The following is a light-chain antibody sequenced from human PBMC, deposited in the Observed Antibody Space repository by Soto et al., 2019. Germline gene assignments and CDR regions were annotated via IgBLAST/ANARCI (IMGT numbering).Light chain of an antibody. Sequence: KQSPDALSLTKGERATLSCRASQTVSSNYLAWCQQRPGQAPRLLIYGASTRAAGIPDRFSGSGSGTDFTLTITRLEPEDSAGYLCQQYTGPPTTFGQGTRLDI. CDR2: GAS. V-gene: IGKV3-20*01. CDR3: QQYTGPPTT. CDR1: QTVSSNY. J-gene: IGKJ5*01.